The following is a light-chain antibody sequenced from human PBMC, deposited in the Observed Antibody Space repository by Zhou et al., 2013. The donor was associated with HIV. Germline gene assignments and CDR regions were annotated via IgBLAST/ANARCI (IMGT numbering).Light chain of an antibody. V-gene: IGKV3-15*01. CDR2: DAS. Sequence: EIVLTQSPGTLSLSPGERATLSCRASQSVSGIYLAWYQQKPGQAPRLLIFDASTRATGIPDRFSGSESGTEFTLTISSLQSEDFAVYYCQQYKDWPPTFGQGTKVEIK. J-gene: IGKJ1*01. CDR3: QQYKDWPPT. CDR1: QSVSGIY.